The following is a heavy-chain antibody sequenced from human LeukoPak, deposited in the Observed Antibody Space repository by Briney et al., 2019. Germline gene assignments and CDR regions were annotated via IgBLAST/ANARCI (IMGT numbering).Heavy chain of an antibody. J-gene: IGHJ4*02. CDR3: AREGWFGELVDY. V-gene: IGHV4-4*07. CDR2: IYTSGST. CDR1: GGSISSYY. D-gene: IGHD3-10*01. Sequence: PSQTLSLTCTVSGGSISSYYWSWIRQPAGKGLEWIGRIYTSGSTNYNPSLKSRVTMSVDTSRNQFSLKLSSVTAADTAVYYCAREGWFGELVDYWGQGTLVTVSS.